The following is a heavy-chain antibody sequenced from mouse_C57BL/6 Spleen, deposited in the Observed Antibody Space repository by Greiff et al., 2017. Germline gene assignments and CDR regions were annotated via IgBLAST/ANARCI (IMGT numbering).Heavy chain of an antibody. Sequence: QVTLKESGPGILQPSQTLSLTCSFSGYSLSTFGMGVGWIRQPSGKGLEWLAHIWWDDDKYYNPALKSRLTISKDTSKNQVFLKIANVDTADTATYYCARMTYYSKVPWFAYWGQGTLVTVSA. CDR2: IWWDDDK. V-gene: IGHV8-8*01. D-gene: IGHD2-5*01. CDR1: GYSLSTFGMG. J-gene: IGHJ3*01. CDR3: ARMTYYSKVPWFAY.